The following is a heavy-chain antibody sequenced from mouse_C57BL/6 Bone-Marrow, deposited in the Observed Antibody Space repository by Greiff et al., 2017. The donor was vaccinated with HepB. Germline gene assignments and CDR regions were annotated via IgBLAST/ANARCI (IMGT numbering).Heavy chain of an antibody. Sequence: VQVQQPGAELVKPGASVKLSCKASGYTFTSYWMHWVKQRPGQGLEWIGMIHPNSGSTNYNEKFKSKATLTVDKSSSTAYMQLSSLTSEDSAVYYCAREMITARAYWGQGTLVTVSA. CDR3: AREMITARAY. CDR2: IHPNSGST. V-gene: IGHV1-64*01. D-gene: IGHD2-4*01. CDR1: GYTFTSYW. J-gene: IGHJ3*01.